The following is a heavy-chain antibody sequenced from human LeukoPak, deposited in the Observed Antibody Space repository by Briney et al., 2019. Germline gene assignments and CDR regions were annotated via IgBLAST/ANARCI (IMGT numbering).Heavy chain of an antibody. Sequence: GGSLRLSCAASGFTFSSYSMNWVRQAPGKGLEWVSGISWNSGSIGYADSVKGRFTISRDNAMNSLYLQMNSLRAEDTALYYCAKDNLRIAAAGAFDYWGQGTLVTVSS. D-gene: IGHD6-13*01. CDR2: ISWNSGSI. CDR1: GFTFSSYS. V-gene: IGHV3-9*01. CDR3: AKDNLRIAAAGAFDY. J-gene: IGHJ4*02.